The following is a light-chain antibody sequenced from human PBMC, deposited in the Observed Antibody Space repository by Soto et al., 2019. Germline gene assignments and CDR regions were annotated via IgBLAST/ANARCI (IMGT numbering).Light chain of an antibody. CDR1: QSVSNY. CDR3: QQRTHWPPWT. Sequence: EIVLTQSPATLSLSPGERATLSCRASQSVSNYLDWYQQKPGQAPRLLIYDASNRATGTPARFSGSGSGTDFTLTISSLEPEDFAVYSCQQRTHWPPWTFGQGTKVEIK. J-gene: IGKJ1*01. CDR2: DAS. V-gene: IGKV3-11*01.